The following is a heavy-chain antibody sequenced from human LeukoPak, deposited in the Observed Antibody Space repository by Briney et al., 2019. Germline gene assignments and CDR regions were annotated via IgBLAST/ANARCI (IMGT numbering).Heavy chain of an antibody. CDR2: ISSSSSYI. D-gene: IGHD4-23*01. J-gene: IGHJ4*02. CDR1: GFTFRSYW. CDR3: ARDDYGGQPGG. Sequence: PGGSLRLSCAASGFTFRSYWMSWVRQAPGKGLEWVSSISSSSSYIYYADSVKGRFTISRDNAKNSLYLQMNSLRAEDTAVYYCARDDYGGQPGGWGQGTLVTVSS. V-gene: IGHV3-21*01.